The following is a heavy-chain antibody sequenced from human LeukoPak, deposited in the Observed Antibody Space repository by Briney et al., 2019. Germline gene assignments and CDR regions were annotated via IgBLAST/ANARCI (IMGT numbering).Heavy chain of an antibody. CDR2: IYYSGST. CDR1: GGSISSSSYY. CDR3: ARVREVDYFDY. J-gene: IGHJ4*02. V-gene: IGHV4-61*05. Sequence: SETLSLTCTVSGGSISSSSYYWGWIRQPPGKGLEWIGYIYYSGSTNYNPSLKSRVTISVDTSKNQFSLKLSSVTAADTAVYYCARVREVDYFDYWGQGTLVTVSS.